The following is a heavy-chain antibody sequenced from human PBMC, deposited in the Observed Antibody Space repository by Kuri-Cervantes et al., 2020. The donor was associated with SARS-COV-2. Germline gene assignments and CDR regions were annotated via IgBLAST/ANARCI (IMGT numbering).Heavy chain of an antibody. CDR1: GGTFSSYA. D-gene: IGHD3-9*01. V-gene: IGHV1-69*05. CDR3: ARYLDWERGIGD. J-gene: IGHJ4*02. CDR2: IIPIFGTA. Sequence: SVKVSCKASGGTFSSYAISWVRQAPGQGLEWMGGIIPIFGTANYAQKFQGRVTITTDESTSTAYMELSSLRSEDTAVYYCARYLDWERGIGDWGQGTQVTVSS.